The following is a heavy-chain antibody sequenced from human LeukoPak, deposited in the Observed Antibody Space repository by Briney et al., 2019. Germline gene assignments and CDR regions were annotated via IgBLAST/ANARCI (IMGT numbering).Heavy chain of an antibody. Sequence: GGSLRLSCAASGFTFSSYWMHWVRQAPGKGLVWVSRINSDGSSTSYADSVKGRFTISRDNAKNTLYLQMNSLRAEDTAVYYCAGDPETSLYDYVWGSYGMDVWGQGTTVTVSS. D-gene: IGHD3-16*01. V-gene: IGHV3-74*01. CDR1: GFTFSSYW. CDR2: INSDGSST. CDR3: AGDPETSLYDYVWGSYGMDV. J-gene: IGHJ6*02.